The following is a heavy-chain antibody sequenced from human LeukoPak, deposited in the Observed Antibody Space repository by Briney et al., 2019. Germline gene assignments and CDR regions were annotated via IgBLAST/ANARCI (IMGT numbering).Heavy chain of an antibody. CDR3: ARDSGGRQLVRRYFDY. D-gene: IGHD6-13*01. J-gene: IGHJ4*02. V-gene: IGHV1-3*01. Sequence: ASVKASCKASEYTFTSYAMHWVRQAPGQRREGMGWINAGSGNTKYSQKFQGRVTITRDTSASTAYMELSSLRSEDTAVYYCARDSGGRQLVRRYFDYWGQGTLVTVSS. CDR2: INAGSGNT. CDR1: EYTFTSYA.